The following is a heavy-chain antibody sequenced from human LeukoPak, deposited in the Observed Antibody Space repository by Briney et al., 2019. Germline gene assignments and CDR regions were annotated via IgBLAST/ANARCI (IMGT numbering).Heavy chain of an antibody. Sequence: GGSLRLSCAASGFTFTDHYMDWVRQAPGKGLEWIGRIRNKLTRYSTEYAASVKGRFTVSRDDSKNSLHLQMNSLKTEDTAVYYCVRADFDNTRNYYVYWGQGTLVTVSS. V-gene: IGHV3-72*01. D-gene: IGHD3-22*01. J-gene: IGHJ4*02. CDR1: GFTFTDHY. CDR3: VRADFDNTRNYYVY. CDR2: IRNKLTRYST.